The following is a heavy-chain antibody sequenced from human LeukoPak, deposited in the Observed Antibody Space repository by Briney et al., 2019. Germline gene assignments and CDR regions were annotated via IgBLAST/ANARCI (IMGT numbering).Heavy chain of an antibody. CDR2: IYYSGST. J-gene: IGHJ4*02. CDR1: GGSISSSSYY. D-gene: IGHD2-2*01. Sequence: KPSETLSLTCTVSGGSISSSSYYWGWIRQPPGKGLEWIGSIYYSGSTYYNPSLKSRVTISVDTSKNQFSLKLSSVTAADTAVYYCARHHKYGPTAAHFDYWGQGTLVTVSS. CDR3: ARHHKYGPTAAHFDY. V-gene: IGHV4-39*01.